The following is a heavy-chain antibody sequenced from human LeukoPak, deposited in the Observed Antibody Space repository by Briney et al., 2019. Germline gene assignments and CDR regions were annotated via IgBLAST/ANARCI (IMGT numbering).Heavy chain of an antibody. CDR1: VYTFSSYG. CDR2: INAYNGKP. D-gene: IGHD1-1*01. Sequence: ASGKVSCKASVYTFSSYGFSWVRQAPGQGLEWMGWINAYNGKPNYAQNLQGRVTMTTDTSTSTAYMELRSLRSDDTAVYYCARRQGTTLNFDYWGKGNLVTVSS. J-gene: IGHJ4*02. CDR3: ARRQGTTLNFDY. V-gene: IGHV1-18*01.